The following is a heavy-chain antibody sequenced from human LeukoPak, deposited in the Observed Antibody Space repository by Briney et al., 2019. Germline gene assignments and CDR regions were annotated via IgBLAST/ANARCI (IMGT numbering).Heavy chain of an antibody. CDR2: ISGSGGST. J-gene: IGHJ4*02. CDR3: AKALSSAIAVAGTRDY. CDR1: GFTFSSYA. V-gene: IGHV3-23*01. D-gene: IGHD6-19*01. Sequence: PGASLRLSCAASGFTFSSYAMSWVRQAPGKGLEWVSAISGSGGSTYYADSVKGRFTISRDNSKTTLYLQMNSLSAEDTAVYYCAKALSSAIAVAGTRDYWGQGTLVTVSS.